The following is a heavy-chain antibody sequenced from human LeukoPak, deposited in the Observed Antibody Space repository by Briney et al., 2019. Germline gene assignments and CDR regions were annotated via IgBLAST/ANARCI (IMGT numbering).Heavy chain of an antibody. V-gene: IGHV3-33*01. J-gene: IGHJ4*02. Sequence: GGSLRLSCAASGFTFSTYGMHWVRQALGKGLEWVAVVWYDGSNIHYVDSVKGRFTISRDNSKSTLYLQMNSLTAEDTAVYYCARGGYSGTYYFDYWGQGTLVTVSS. CDR3: ARGGYSGTYYFDY. D-gene: IGHD1-26*01. CDR1: GFTFSTYG. CDR2: VWYDGSNI.